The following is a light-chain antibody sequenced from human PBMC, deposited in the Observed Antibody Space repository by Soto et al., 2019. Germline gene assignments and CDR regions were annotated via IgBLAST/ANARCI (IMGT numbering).Light chain of an antibody. CDR3: QQFSSYPLT. CDR2: DAS. J-gene: IGKJ4*01. V-gene: IGKV3-20*01. CDR1: QTVRNNY. Sequence: EIVLSQSAATLSLSPGERATLSCRASQTVRNNYLAWYQQKPGQAPRLLIYDASSRATGIPDRFSGGGSGTDFTLTISRLEPEDFAVYYCQQFSSYPLTFGGGTKVDI.